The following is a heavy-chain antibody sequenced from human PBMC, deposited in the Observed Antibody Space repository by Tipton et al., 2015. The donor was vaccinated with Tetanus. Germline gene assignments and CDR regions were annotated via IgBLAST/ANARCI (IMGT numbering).Heavy chain of an antibody. CDR1: GGSINSGTYS. V-gene: IGHV4-39*01. CDR3: ARGDYYGSGTYDV. CDR2: VYNSGGT. D-gene: IGHD3-10*01. Sequence: LRLSCTVSGGSINSGTYSWGWIRQPPGKGLEWIGSVYNSGGTYYNPSLKSRVTISVDTSKNQFSLKLSSVTAADTAVYYCARGDYYGSGTYDVWGQGTTVTVPS. J-gene: IGHJ6*02.